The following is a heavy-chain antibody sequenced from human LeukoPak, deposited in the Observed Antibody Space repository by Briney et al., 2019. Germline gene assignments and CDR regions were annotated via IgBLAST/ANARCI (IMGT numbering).Heavy chain of an antibody. CDR2: INPSGSST. J-gene: IGHJ4*02. CDR1: GYTFTSYY. V-gene: IGHV1-46*01. D-gene: IGHD6-19*01. CDR3: ARVLGSGWYPNPKYYFDY. Sequence: ASVKVSCKASGYTFTSYYMHWVRQAPGQGLEWMGIINPSGSSTSYAQKFQGRVTMTRDTSTSTVYMELSSLRSEDTAVYCCARVLGSGWYPNPKYYFDYWGQGTLVTVSS.